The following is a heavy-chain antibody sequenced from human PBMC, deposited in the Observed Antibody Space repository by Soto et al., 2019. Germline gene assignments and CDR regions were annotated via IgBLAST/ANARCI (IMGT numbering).Heavy chain of an antibody. V-gene: IGHV3-49*05. CDR2: IRSKAYGGTT. CDR1: GFTFGDYA. D-gene: IGHD3-22*01. J-gene: IGHJ4*02. CDR3: TSSYYYDSSGYYRDFDY. Sequence: EVQLVESGGGLVKPGRSLRLSCTASGFTFGDYAMSWFRQAPGKGLEWVGFIRSKAYGGTTEYAASVKGRFTISRDDSKSIAYLQMNSLKTEDTAVYYCTSSYYYDSSGYYRDFDYWGQGTLVTVSS.